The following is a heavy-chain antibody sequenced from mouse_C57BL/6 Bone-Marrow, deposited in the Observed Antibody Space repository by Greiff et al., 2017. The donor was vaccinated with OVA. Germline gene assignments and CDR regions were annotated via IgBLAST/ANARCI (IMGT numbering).Heavy chain of an antibody. V-gene: IGHV1-9*01. Sequence: VQLQQSGAELMKPGASVKLSCKATGYTFPGYWIEWVKQRPGHGLEWIGEILPGSGSTNSNEKFKGKAPFTADTSSNTAYMQLSSLTTEDSAIYYCAREEDYYGEGAMDYWGQGTSVTVSS. CDR2: ILPGSGST. J-gene: IGHJ4*01. CDR3: AREEDYYGEGAMDY. CDR1: GYTFPGYW. D-gene: IGHD1-1*01.